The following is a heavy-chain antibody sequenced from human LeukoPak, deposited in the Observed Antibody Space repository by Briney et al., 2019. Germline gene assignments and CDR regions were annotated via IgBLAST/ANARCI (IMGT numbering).Heavy chain of an antibody. CDR3: ARNYDILTGYSSFDY. D-gene: IGHD3-9*01. J-gene: IGHJ4*02. V-gene: IGHV3-7*03. CDR2: IKQDGSEK. Sequence: GSLRLSCAASGFTFSSYWMSWVRQAPGKGLEWVANIKQDGSEKYYVDSVKGRFTISRDNAKNSLYLQMNSLGSDDTAVYYCARNYDILTGYSSFDYWGQGTLVTVSS. CDR1: GFTFSSYW.